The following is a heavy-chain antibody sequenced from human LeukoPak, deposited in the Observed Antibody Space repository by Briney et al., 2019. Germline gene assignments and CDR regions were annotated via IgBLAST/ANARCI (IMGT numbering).Heavy chain of an antibody. CDR3: ARDAATYESSGYYYLW. V-gene: IGHV1-69*01. CDR2: ITPIFGTA. D-gene: IGHD3-22*01. CDR1: GGTFSRYA. J-gene: IGHJ4*02. Sequence: ASVKVSCKASGGTFSRYAISWVRQAPGQGLEWMGGITPIFGTANYAQKFQGRVTITADESTSTAYMELSGLRSEDTAVYFCARDAATYESSGYYYLWWGQGTLVTVSS.